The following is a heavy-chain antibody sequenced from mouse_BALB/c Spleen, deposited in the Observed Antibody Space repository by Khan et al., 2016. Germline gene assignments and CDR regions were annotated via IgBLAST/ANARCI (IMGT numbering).Heavy chain of an antibody. CDR1: GYTFTDYS. D-gene: IGHD2-2*01. J-gene: IGHJ4*01. CDR3: ARWLRAYYAMDY. CDR2: INTETGEP. V-gene: IGHV9-2-1*01. Sequence: QIQLVQSGPELKKPGETVKISCKASGYTFTDYSMHWVKQAPGKGLKWMGWINTETGEPTYADDFKGRFAFSLETSASTAYLQINNLKNEDTATYFCARWLRAYYAMDYWGQGTSVTVSS.